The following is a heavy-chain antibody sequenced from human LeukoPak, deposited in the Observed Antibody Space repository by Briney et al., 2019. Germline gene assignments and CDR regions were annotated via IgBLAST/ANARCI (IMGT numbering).Heavy chain of an antibody. J-gene: IGHJ4*02. V-gene: IGHV4-38-2*02. D-gene: IGHD4-23*01. CDR2: IYHSGSA. CDR3: ARVDGGDTCYFDY. Sequence: PSETLSLTCTVSGYSISSGYFWGWIRQPPGKGLEWIGSIYHSGSAYYNPSLKSRVTISVDTSKNQFSLKLSSVTAADTAVYFCARVDGGDTCYFDYWGQGTLVTVSS. CDR1: GYSISSGYF.